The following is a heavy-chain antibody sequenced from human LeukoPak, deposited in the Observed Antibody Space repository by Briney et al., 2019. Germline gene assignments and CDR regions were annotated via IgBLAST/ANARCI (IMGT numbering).Heavy chain of an antibody. J-gene: IGHJ4*02. V-gene: IGHV1-2*02. D-gene: IGHD3-10*01. CDR3: ASRGASGSYGIDY. CDR1: GYTLTGYY. CDR2: IDPNSGGT. Sequence: ASVKVSCKASGYTLTGYYMYWVRQAPGQGLEWMGWIDPNSGGTNYAQKFQGRVTMTRDTSISTAYMELSRLTSDDTAVYYCASRGASGSYGIDYWGQGTLVTVSS.